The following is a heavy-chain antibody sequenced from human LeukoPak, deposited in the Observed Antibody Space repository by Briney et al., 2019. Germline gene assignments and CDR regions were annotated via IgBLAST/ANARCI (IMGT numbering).Heavy chain of an antibody. Sequence: GGSLRLSCAASGFTFSSYSMNWVRRAPGKGLEWVSSISSSSSYIYYADSVKGRFTISRDNAKNSLYLQMNSLRAEDTAVYYCARAYAPYHFDYWGQGTLVTVSS. J-gene: IGHJ4*02. V-gene: IGHV3-21*01. CDR2: ISSSSSYI. D-gene: IGHD2-2*01. CDR3: ARAYAPYHFDY. CDR1: GFTFSSYS.